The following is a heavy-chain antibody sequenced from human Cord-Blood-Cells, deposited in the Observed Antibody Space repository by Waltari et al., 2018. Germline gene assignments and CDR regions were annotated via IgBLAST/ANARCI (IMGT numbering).Heavy chain of an antibody. J-gene: IGHJ4*02. CDR2: ISYDGSNK. D-gene: IGHD6-13*01. CDR3: AKDQGGSSSWFDY. V-gene: IGHV3-30*18. Sequence: QVQLVESGGGVVQPGRSLRLSCAASGFTFSSYGMHWVRQAPGKGLEWVAVISYDGSNKYYADSVKGRFTISRDNSKNTLYLQMNSLRAEDTAVYYCAKDQGGSSSWFDYWGQGTLVTVSS. CDR1: GFTFSSYG.